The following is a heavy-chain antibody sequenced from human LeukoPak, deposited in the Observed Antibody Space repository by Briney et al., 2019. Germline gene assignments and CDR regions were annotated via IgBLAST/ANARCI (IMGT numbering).Heavy chain of an antibody. V-gene: IGHV4-4*07. Sequence: SETLSLTCTVSGGSISSYYWSWIRQPAGKGLEWIGRIYTSGSTNYNPSLKSRVTMSVDTSKNQFSLKLSSVTAEDTAVYYCAREDPQTTVPEGMDVWGQGTTVTVSS. D-gene: IGHD4-17*01. CDR1: GGSISSYY. CDR2: IYTSGST. CDR3: AREDPQTTVPEGMDV. J-gene: IGHJ6*02.